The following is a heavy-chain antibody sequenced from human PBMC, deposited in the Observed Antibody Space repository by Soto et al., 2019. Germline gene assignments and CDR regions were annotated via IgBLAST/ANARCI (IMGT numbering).Heavy chain of an antibody. Sequence: QVQLVESGGGVVQPGRSLRLSCAASGFTFSSYAMHWVRQAPGKGLEWVAVISYDGSNKYYADSVKGRFTISRDNSKNXXYXQXISLRAEDTAVYYCARETWYYYGSGSLGYYYYGMDVWGQGTTVTVSS. D-gene: IGHD3-10*01. J-gene: IGHJ6*02. V-gene: IGHV3-30-3*01. CDR1: GFTFSSYA. CDR3: ARETWYYYGSGSLGYYYYGMDV. CDR2: ISYDGSNK.